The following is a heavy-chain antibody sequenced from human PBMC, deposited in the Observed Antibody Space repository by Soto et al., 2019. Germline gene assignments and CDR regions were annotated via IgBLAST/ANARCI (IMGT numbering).Heavy chain of an antibody. CDR1: GGTFSSYA. V-gene: IGHV1-69*01. D-gene: IGHD6-19*01. CDR2: IIPIFGTA. J-gene: IGHJ4*02. CDR3: ATSGWYPHSGHFDY. Sequence: QVQLVQSGAEVKKPGSSVKVSCKASGGTFSSYAISWVRRAPGQGLEWMGGIIPIFGTANYAQKFQDRVTITADESTSTAYMELSSLRSEDTAVYYCATSGWYPHSGHFDYWGQGTLVTVSS.